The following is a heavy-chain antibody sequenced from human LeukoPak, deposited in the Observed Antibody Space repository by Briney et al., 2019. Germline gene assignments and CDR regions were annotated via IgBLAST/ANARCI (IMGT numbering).Heavy chain of an antibody. V-gene: IGHV4-61*02. D-gene: IGHD3-22*01. CDR1: GGSISSGSYY. CDR2: IYTSGST. J-gene: IGHJ4*02. CDR3: ARDGDYYDSSGYDY. Sequence: SETLSLTCTVSGGSISSGSYYWSWIRQPAGKGLEWIGRIYTSGSTNYNPSLKSRVTISVDTSKNQFSLKLSSVTAADTAVYYCARDGDYYDSSGYDYWGQGTLVTVSS.